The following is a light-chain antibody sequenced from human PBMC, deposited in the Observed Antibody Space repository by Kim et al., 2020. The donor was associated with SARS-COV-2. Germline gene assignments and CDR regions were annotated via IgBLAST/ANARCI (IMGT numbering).Light chain of an antibody. V-gene: IGKV1-5*03. CDR3: QHYDSYPYS. Sequence: SESVGDRVTITWRASQSINTWLAWYQQKPGKAPKVLIYRASSLESGVPSRFSGSGSGTEFTLTISSLQPDDFATYYCQHYDSYPYSFGQGTKLEI. J-gene: IGKJ2*03. CDR2: RAS. CDR1: QSINTW.